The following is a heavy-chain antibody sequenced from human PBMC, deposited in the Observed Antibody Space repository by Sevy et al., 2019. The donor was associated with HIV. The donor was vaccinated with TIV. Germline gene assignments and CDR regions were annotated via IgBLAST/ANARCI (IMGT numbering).Heavy chain of an antibody. CDR2: ISGSSGST. Sequence: GGSLRLSCAASGFTFSSYAMSWVRQAPGKGLEWVSAISGSSGSTYYADSVKGRFTMSRDNSKNTLYLQMNSLRAEDMAVYYCAKEGRAAAGTYFQHWGQGTLVTVSA. D-gene: IGHD6-13*01. CDR3: AKEGRAAAGTYFQH. CDR1: GFTFSSYA. J-gene: IGHJ1*01. V-gene: IGHV3-23*01.